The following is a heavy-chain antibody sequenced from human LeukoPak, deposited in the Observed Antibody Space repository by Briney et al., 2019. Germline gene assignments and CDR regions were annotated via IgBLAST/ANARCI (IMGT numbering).Heavy chain of an antibody. V-gene: IGHV1-46*01. CDR2: INPSGGTT. D-gene: IGHD7-27*01. Sequence: ASVKVSCKASGGTFSSYAISWVRQAPGQGLEWMGIINPSGGTTTYAQKFQGRITMTRDMSTNTVYMELSSLRSDDTAVYFCARDDWGNYDIHYWGQGTLVTVAS. J-gene: IGHJ4*02. CDR1: GGTFSSYA. CDR3: ARDDWGNYDIHY.